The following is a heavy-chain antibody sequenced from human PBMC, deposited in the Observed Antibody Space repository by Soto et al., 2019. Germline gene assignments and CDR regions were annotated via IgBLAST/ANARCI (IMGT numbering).Heavy chain of an antibody. Sequence: SETLSLTCTVPGGSISSGGYYWSWIRQHPGKGLEWIGYIYYSGSTYYNPSLKSRVTISVDTSKNHFSLKLSSVTAADTAVYYCARAQYYDFWSGYYKGGYYYYGMDVWGQGTTVTVSS. D-gene: IGHD3-3*01. CDR3: ARAQYYDFWSGYYKGGYYYYGMDV. V-gene: IGHV4-31*03. CDR2: IYYSGST. J-gene: IGHJ6*02. CDR1: GGSISSGGYY.